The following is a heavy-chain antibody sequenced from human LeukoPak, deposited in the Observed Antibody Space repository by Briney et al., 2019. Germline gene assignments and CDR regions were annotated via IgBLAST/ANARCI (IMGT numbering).Heavy chain of an antibody. CDR2: IYNSGST. J-gene: IGHJ5*02. CDR1: GGSISTYY. V-gene: IGHV4-59*01. D-gene: IGHD6-13*01. Sequence: PSETLSLTRTVSGGSISTYYWSWIRQPPGKGLEWIGYIYNSGSTNYNPSLQSRVTISVDTSKNQFSLRLTSVTAADTAVYYCAKAVAAAGRFGFDPWGQGTLATVSS. CDR3: AKAVAAAGRFGFDP.